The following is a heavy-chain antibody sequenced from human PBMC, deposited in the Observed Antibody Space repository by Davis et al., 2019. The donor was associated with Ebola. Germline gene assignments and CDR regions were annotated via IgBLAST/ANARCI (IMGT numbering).Heavy chain of an antibody. CDR2: ISSSSSYI. CDR3: AVRGYSYG. CDR1: GFTFSSYS. D-gene: IGHD5-18*01. Sequence: GESLKISCAASGFTFSSYSMNWVRQAPGKGLEWVSSISSSSSYIYYADSVKGRFTISRDNAKNSLYLQMNSLRAEDTAVYYCAVRGYSYGWGQGTLVTVSS. J-gene: IGHJ4*02. V-gene: IGHV3-21*01.